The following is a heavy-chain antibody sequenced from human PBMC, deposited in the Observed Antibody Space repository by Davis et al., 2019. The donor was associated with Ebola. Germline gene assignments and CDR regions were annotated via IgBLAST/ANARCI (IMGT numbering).Heavy chain of an antibody. Sequence: TRYSPSFQGQVTISADRSISTAYLQWSGLKASDTAMYYCARQTTVTTDFDYWGQGTLVTVSS. D-gene: IGHD4-17*01. CDR3: ARQTTVTTDFDY. V-gene: IGHV5-51*01. CDR2: T. J-gene: IGHJ4*02.